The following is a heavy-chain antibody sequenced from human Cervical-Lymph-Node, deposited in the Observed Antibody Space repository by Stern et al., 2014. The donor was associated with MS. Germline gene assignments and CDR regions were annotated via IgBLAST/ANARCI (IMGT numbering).Heavy chain of an antibody. CDR3: VRDSGFCSGGSCYGDAFDL. D-gene: IGHD2-15*01. Sequence: VQLVESGGGLVQPGGSLRLSCAASGFTFSRNWMTWVRQAPVKGLEWVANIKPDGSDKYYMDSVKGRFTISRDNAKTSLYLQMNSLRAEDTAVYYCVRDSGFCSGGSCYGDAFDLWGQGTMVTVFS. V-gene: IGHV3-7*01. J-gene: IGHJ3*01. CDR1: GFTFSRNW. CDR2: IKPDGSDK.